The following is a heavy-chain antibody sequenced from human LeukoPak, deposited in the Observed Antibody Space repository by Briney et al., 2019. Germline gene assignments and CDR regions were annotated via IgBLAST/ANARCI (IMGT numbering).Heavy chain of an antibody. Sequence: SETLSLTCAVYGGSFSGYYWSWIRQPPGKGLEWIGEINHSGDTNYNPSLKSRVTISVDTSKNQFSLKLSSVTAADTAVYYCARGEAYYDFWSTLKPYYYYMDVWGKGTTVTVSS. J-gene: IGHJ6*03. D-gene: IGHD3-3*01. CDR3: ARGEAYYDFWSTLKPYYYYMDV. CDR1: GGSFSGYY. CDR2: INHSGDT. V-gene: IGHV4-34*01.